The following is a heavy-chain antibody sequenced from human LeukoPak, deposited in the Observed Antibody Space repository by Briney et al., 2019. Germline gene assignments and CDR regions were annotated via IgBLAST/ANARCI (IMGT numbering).Heavy chain of an antibody. J-gene: IGHJ4*02. CDR3: AHVDSSGYYLLFDY. CDR2: IYWDDDK. V-gene: IGHV2-5*02. D-gene: IGHD3-22*01. CDR1: GFSLSTSGVG. Sequence: VSGPTLVNPTQTLTLTCTFSGFSLSTSGVGVGWIRQPPGKALERLALIYWDDDKRYSPSLKSRLTITKDTSKNQVVLTMTNMDPVDTATYYCAHVDSSGYYLLFDYWGQGTLVTVSS.